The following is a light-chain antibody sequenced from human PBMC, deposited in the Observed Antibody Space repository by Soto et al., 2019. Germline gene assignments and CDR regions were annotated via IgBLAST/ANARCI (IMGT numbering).Light chain of an antibody. CDR2: QDS. V-gene: IGLV3-1*01. Sequence: SYELTQPPSVSVSPGQTASITCSGDKLGDKYACWYQQKPGQSPVLVIYQDSKWPSGIPERFSGSNSGNTATLTISGTQAMDEADYYCQAWDSSTGGYVFGTGTKLTVL. CDR3: QAWDSSTGGYV. J-gene: IGLJ1*01. CDR1: KLGDKY.